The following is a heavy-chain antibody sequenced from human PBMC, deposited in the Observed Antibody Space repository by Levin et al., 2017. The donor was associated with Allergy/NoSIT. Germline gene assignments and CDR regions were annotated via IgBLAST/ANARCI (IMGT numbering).Heavy chain of an antibody. D-gene: IGHD2-15*01. J-gene: IGHJ4*02. Sequence: PSETLSLTCAVYGGSFSGYYWSWIRQPPGKGLEWIGEINHSGSTNYNPSLKSRVTISVDTSKNQFSLKLSSVTAADTAVYYCARGRGYCSGGSCYSETRPLYYFDYWGQGTLVTVSS. CDR2: INHSGST. CDR3: ARGRGYCSGGSCYSETRPLYYFDY. CDR1: GGSFSGYY. V-gene: IGHV4-34*01.